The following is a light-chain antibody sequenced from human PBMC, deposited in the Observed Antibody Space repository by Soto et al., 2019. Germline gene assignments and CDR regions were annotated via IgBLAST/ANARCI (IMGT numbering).Light chain of an antibody. CDR3: QQYDNIHSALT. CDR2: DAS. J-gene: IGKJ4*01. V-gene: IGKV1-33*01. CDR1: QDISNS. Sequence: DIQMTQSPSSLSASVGDRVTITCQASQDISNSLNWYQQKPGKAPKLLIYDASNLETGVPSRFSGSGSGTDFTFTISRLKPEDIAKSYCQQYDNIHSALTFGGGTKVEIK.